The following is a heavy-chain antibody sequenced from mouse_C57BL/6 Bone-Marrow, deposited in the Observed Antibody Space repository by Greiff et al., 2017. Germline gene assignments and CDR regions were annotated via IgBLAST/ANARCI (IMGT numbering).Heavy chain of an antibody. CDR3: ARSSLLRSYFDY. Sequence: VQLQQSGPELVKPGASVKIPCKASGYTFTDYNMDWVKQSHGKSLEWIGDINPNNGGTIYNQKFKGKATLTVDKSSSTAYMELRSLTSEDTAVYYCARSSLLRSYFDYWGQGTTLTVSS. D-gene: IGHD1-1*01. CDR1: GYTFTDYN. CDR2: INPNNGGT. J-gene: IGHJ2*01. V-gene: IGHV1-18*01.